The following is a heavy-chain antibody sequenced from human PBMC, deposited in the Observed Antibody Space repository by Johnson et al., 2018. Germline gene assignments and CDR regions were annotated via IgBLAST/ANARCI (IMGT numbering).Heavy chain of an antibody. D-gene: IGHD1-26*01. V-gene: IGHV3-7*01. Sequence: VQLVQSGGGLVQPGGSLRLSCVASGFTFSSYWMNWVRQAPGKGLEWVANIKEDGSEKYYVDSVKGRFTISRDNAKTSLHLQWDSLRVEDTAVYYCTRTQSGSYCGDAFDIWGQGTMVTVSS. CDR3: TRTQSGSYCGDAFDI. CDR1: GFTFSSYW. CDR2: IKEDGSEK. J-gene: IGHJ3*02.